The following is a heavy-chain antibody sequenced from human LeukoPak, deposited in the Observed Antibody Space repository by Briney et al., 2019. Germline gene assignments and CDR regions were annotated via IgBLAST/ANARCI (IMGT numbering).Heavy chain of an antibody. J-gene: IGHJ6*03. CDR1: GGSISSSSYY. CDR3: ARGGPPGYYYDYYMDV. Sequence: SETLSLTCNVSGGSISSSSYYWGWLRQPPGKGQEGIGSIYYSGSTYYNPSLKSRVTISVDTSKNQFSLKLSSVTAADTAVYFCARGGPPGYYYDYYMDVWGKGTTVTISS. V-gene: IGHV4-39*07. CDR2: IYYSGST.